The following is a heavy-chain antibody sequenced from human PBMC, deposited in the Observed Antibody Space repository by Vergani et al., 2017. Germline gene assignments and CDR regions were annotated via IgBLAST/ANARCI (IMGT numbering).Heavy chain of an antibody. CDR1: GGSISSYY. CDR2: IYYSGRT. CDR3: ARALRDSSGYYLGYFDY. Sequence: QVQLQESGPGLVKPSETLSLTCTVSGGSISSYYWSWIRQPPGKGLEWIGYIYYSGRTNYNPSLKSRVTISVDTSKNQFSLKLSSVTAADTAVYYCARALRDSSGYYLGYFDYWGQGTLVTVSS. J-gene: IGHJ4*02. D-gene: IGHD3-22*01. V-gene: IGHV4-59*01.